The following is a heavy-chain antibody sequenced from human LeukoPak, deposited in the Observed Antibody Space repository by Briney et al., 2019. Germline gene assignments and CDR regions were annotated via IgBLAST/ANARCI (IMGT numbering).Heavy chain of an antibody. CDR2: ISGGADST. J-gene: IGHJ4*02. D-gene: IGHD6-13*01. Sequence: GGSLRLSCAASGFSFSSCAMGWVRQAPGKGPDWVSSISGGADSTYYADSVKGRFTISRDNSKNTLYLQINSLRAEDTAVFYCARGTPTGYGTSWFDYWGQGTLVTVSS. V-gene: IGHV3-23*01. CDR3: ARGTPTGYGTSWFDY. CDR1: GFSFSSCA.